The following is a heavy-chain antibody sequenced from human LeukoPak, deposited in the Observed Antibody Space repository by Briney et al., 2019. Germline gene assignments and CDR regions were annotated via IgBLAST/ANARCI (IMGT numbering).Heavy chain of an antibody. J-gene: IGHJ4*02. CDR3: ANDSTKTLYYYDSSASNFDY. CDR1: GFTFSSYA. V-gene: IGHV3-23*01. CDR2: ISGSGGST. D-gene: IGHD3-22*01. Sequence: PGGSLRLSCAASGFTFSSYAMSWLRQAPGKGLEWVSAISGSGGSTYYADSVKGRFTISRDNSKNTLYLQMNSLRAEDTAVYYCANDSTKTLYYYDSSASNFDYWGQGTLVTASS.